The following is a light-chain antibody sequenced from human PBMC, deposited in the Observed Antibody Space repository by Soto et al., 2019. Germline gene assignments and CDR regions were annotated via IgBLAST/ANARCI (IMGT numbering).Light chain of an antibody. V-gene: IGLV2-14*03. CDR2: DVS. J-gene: IGLJ1*01. Sequence: QSALTQPASVSGSPGQSITMSCTGTSSDVGSYNYVSWYQHHPGKVPKLMIYDVSNRPSGVSNRFSGSKSGNTASLTISGLQAEDEADYYCSSYTSSSTRVFGTGTKLTLL. CDR1: SSDVGSYNY. CDR3: SSYTSSSTRV.